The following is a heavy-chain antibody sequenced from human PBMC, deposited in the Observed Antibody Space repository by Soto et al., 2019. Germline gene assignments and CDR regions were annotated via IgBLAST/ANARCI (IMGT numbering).Heavy chain of an antibody. V-gene: IGHV3-15*01. CDR3: TSIIIYYYDSSGRLWTTQFDX. CDR2: IKSKTDGGTT. Sequence: WGSLRLSCAASGFTFSNGWMSWVRQAPGKGREWVCRIKSKTDGGTTDYAATVKCRFTISRNDSKNTLYLQMKRLKAEDTAVYYCTSIIIYYYDSSGRLWTTQFDXWGQGTLLTVSX. J-gene: IGHJ4*02. CDR1: GFTFSNGW. D-gene: IGHD3-22*01.